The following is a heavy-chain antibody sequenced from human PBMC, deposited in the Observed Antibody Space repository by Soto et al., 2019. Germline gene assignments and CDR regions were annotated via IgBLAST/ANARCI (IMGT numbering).Heavy chain of an antibody. Sequence: PSETLSLTCTVSGGSISTYFWRWIRQPAGGGLEWIGRIYTTGSTNYNPSLKSRVTISLDTSKNQFSLKLSSVTAADTAVYYCATAWEHFSFDYWGQGTLVT. D-gene: IGHD1-26*01. CDR3: ATAWEHFSFDY. J-gene: IGHJ4*02. V-gene: IGHV4-4*07. CDR1: GGSISTYF. CDR2: IYTTGST.